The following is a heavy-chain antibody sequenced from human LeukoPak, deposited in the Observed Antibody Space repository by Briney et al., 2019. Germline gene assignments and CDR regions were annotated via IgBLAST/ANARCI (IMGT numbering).Heavy chain of an antibody. CDR1: GFTFSDYY. J-gene: IGHJ4*02. CDR3: ARIGSSSSIFDY. Sequence: GGSLRLSCAASGFTFSDYYMSWIRQAPGKGLQWVSYISSSSSHTNSADSVKGRFTISRDNAKNSLYLQMNSLRAEDTVVYYCARIGSSSSIFDYWGQGTLVTVSS. CDR2: ISSSSSHT. D-gene: IGHD6-13*01. V-gene: IGHV3-11*06.